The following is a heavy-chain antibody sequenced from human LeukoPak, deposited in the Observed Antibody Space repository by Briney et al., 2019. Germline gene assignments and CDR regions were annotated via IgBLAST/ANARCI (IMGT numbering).Heavy chain of an antibody. Sequence: SVKVSCKASGGTFSSYAISWVRQAPGQGLEWMGGIIPIFGTANYAQKFQGRVTITTDESTSTAYMELSSLRSEDTAVYYCTINRYCSSTSCSKTQGDAFDIWGQGTMVTVSS. V-gene: IGHV1-69*05. CDR1: GGTFSSYA. J-gene: IGHJ3*02. D-gene: IGHD2-2*01. CDR2: IIPIFGTA. CDR3: TINRYCSSTSCSKTQGDAFDI.